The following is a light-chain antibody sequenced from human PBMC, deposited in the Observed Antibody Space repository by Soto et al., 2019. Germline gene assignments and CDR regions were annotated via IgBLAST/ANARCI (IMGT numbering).Light chain of an antibody. V-gene: IGKV1-6*01. Sequence: AIQMTQSPSSLSASVGDRVTITCRASQGIRNDLGWYQQKPGTAPKLLIYAASNLQSGVPSRFSASGSGTDFTLTISTLQPEDFATDYCLQDYRYPRTFGQGTKLEMK. CDR2: AAS. CDR1: QGIRND. CDR3: LQDYRYPRT. J-gene: IGKJ2*01.